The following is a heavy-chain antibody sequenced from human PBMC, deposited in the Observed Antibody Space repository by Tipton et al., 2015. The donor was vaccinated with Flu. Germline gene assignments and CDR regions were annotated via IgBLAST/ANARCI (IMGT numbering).Heavy chain of an antibody. CDR2: IYYSGST. V-gene: IGHV4-39*07. CDR3: ARGPGRYSSGWYFVDY. J-gene: IGHJ4*02. D-gene: IGHD6-19*01. Sequence: TLSLTCTVSGGSISSSSYYWGWIRQPPGKGLEWIGSIYYSGSTYYNPSLKSRVTISVDTSKNQFSLKLSPVTAADTAVYYCARGPGRYSSGWYFVDYWGQGTLVTVSS. CDR1: GGSISSSSYY.